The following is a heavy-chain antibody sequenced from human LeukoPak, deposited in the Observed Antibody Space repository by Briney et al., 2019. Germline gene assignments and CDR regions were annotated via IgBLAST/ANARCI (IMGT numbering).Heavy chain of an antibody. Sequence: SGTLSLTRAVCVGSFSGYFWSWIRQPPGKGLEWMGEINHSGSTNYNPSLKSRVTISVDTSKNQYSLKLSSLTAADTAVYYCARAPRIVVVPAAIEYYFDYWGQGTLVTVSS. D-gene: IGHD2-2*02. CDR1: VGSFSGYF. CDR3: ARAPRIVVVPAAIEYYFDY. V-gene: IGHV4-34*01. J-gene: IGHJ4*02. CDR2: INHSGST.